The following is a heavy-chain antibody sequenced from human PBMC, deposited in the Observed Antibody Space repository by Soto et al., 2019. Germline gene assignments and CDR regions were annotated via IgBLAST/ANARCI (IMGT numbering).Heavy chain of an antibody. CDR3: ARDEIGGYCSGGSCQKFDY. J-gene: IGHJ4*02. CDR1: GGTFSSYT. V-gene: IGHV1-69*08. D-gene: IGHD2-15*01. CDR2: IIPILGIA. Sequence: QVQLVQSGAEVKKPGSSVKVSCKASGGTFSSYTISWVRQAPGQGLEWMGRIIPILGIANYAQKFQGRVTITADKSTSKAYMELSSLRSEDTAVYYCARDEIGGYCSGGSCQKFDYWGQGTLVTVSS.